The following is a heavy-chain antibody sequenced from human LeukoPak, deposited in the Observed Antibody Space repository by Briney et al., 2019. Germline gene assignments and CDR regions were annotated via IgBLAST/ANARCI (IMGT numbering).Heavy chain of an antibody. V-gene: IGHV4-34*01. J-gene: IGHJ4*02. CDR2: INHSGST. CDR3: ARGGRWIAAARDY. CDR1: GGSFSGYY. D-gene: IGHD6-13*01. Sequence: SETLSLTCAVYGGSFSGYYWSWIRQPPGKGLEWIGEINHSGSTNYNPSLKSRVTISVDTSKNQFSLKLSSVTAADTAVYYCARGGRWIAAARDYWGQGTLVTVSS.